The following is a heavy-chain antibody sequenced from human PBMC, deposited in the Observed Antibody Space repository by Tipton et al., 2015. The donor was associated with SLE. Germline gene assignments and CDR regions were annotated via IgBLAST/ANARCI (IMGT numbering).Heavy chain of an antibody. D-gene: IGHD3-10*01. CDR1: GYTFTSYG. V-gene: IGHV1-18*01. CDR3: ARLPGLGGRFRDGAFDI. CDR2: ISAYNGNT. Sequence: QSGAEVKKPGASVKVSCKASGYTFTSYGISWVRQAPGQGLEWMGWISAYNGNTNYAQKLQGRVTMTTDTSTSTAYMELRSLRSDDTAVYYCARLPGLGGRFRDGAFDIWGQGTMVTVSS. J-gene: IGHJ3*02.